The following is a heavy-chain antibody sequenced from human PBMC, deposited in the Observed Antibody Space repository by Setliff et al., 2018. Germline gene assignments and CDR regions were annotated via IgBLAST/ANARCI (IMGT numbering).Heavy chain of an antibody. D-gene: IGHD3-10*01. CDR3: VRAVVIRGSKPLDS. V-gene: IGHV3-72*01. CDR1: GFSVSDHY. CDR2: TKNKANAGYM. J-gene: IGHJ4*02. Sequence: GESLKISCAASGFSVSDHYMDWVRQAPGKGLEWVGRTKNKANAGYMEYAASVKDRFIISRDDSKNSLYLQMYSLKSDDTAVYYCVRAVVIRGSKPLDSWGQGTLVTAPQ.